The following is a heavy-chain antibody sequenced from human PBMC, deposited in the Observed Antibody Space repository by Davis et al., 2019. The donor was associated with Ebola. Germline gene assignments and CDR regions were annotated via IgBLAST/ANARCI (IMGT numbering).Heavy chain of an antibody. V-gene: IGHV1-3*01. Sequence: ASVKVFCKASGYTFTSYAMHWVRQAPGQRLEWMGWINAGNGNTKYSQKFQGRVTITRDTSASTAYMELSSLRSEDTAVYYCARAQFPTTSDHWGQGTLVTVSS. CDR3: ARAQFPTTSDH. CDR2: INAGNGNT. D-gene: IGHD1-1*01. CDR1: GYTFTSYA. J-gene: IGHJ4*02.